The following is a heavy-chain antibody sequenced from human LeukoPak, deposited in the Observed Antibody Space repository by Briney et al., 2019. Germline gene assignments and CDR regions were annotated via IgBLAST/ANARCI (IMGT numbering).Heavy chain of an antibody. D-gene: IGHD6-6*01. CDR2: ISSSSSAI. V-gene: IGHV3-48*01. Sequence: GGSLRLSCAASGLTVSSYSMNWVRQAPGKGLEWVSYISSSSSAIYYADSVKGRVTISRDNAKNSLYLQMNSLRAEDTAVHYCASSTSSSVRYYYYYMDVWGKGTTVTVSS. J-gene: IGHJ6*03. CDR3: ASSTSSSVRYYYYYMDV. CDR1: GLTVSSYS.